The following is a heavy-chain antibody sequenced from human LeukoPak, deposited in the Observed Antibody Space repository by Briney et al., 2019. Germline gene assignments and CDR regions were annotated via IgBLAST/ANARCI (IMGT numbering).Heavy chain of an antibody. Sequence: GGSLRLSCASSGVTFSSYGMHWVRRPPGKGLEWVAFIRYDGSNKYYADSVKGRFTISRDNSKNTLYLQMNSLRAEDTAVYYCAKDKVTIFGVVIPFDYWGQGTLVTVSS. CDR3: AKDKVTIFGVVIPFDY. D-gene: IGHD3-3*01. CDR2: IRYDGSNK. CDR1: GVTFSSYG. J-gene: IGHJ4*02. V-gene: IGHV3-30*02.